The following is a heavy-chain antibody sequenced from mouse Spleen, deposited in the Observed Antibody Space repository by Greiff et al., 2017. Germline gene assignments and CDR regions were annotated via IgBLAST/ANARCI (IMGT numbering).Heavy chain of an antibody. CDR3: ARSLDDYDLDY. V-gene: IGHV1-4*01. D-gene: IGHD2-4*01. Sequence: VHLVESGAELARPGASVKMSCKASGYTFTSYTMHWVKQRPGQGLEWIGYINPSSGYTNYNQKFKDKATLTADKSSSTAYMQLSSLTSEDSAVYYCARSLDDYDLDYWGQGTTLTVSS. J-gene: IGHJ2*01. CDR1: GYTFTSYT. CDR2: INPSSGYT.